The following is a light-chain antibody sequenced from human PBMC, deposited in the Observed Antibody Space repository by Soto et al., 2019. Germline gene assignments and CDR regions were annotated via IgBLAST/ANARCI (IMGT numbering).Light chain of an antibody. CDR2: DAS. J-gene: IGKJ4*01. V-gene: IGKV3-11*01. Sequence: EIVMTQYPATLAVSPGERATLSCRASQSVSSNLAWYQQKPGQAPRLLIYDASNRATGIPARFSGSGSGTDFTLTISSLEPEDFAVYYCQQRSNWPPLTFGGGTKVDIK. CDR3: QQRSNWPPLT. CDR1: QSVSSN.